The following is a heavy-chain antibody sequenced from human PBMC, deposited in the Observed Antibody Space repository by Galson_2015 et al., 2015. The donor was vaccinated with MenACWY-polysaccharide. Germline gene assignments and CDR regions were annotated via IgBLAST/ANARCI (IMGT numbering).Heavy chain of an antibody. CDR2: IKPDGSEK. D-gene: IGHD5-24*01. V-gene: IGHV3-7*01. Sequence: SLRLSCAASGLTFSSSWMNWVRQAPGKGLEWVASIKPDGSEKYYVDSVKGRFSISRDNAKNSLYLQMNSLRAEDTAVYYCANWRWLPHWGHGTTVTVSS. J-gene: IGHJ6*02. CDR3: ANWRWLPH. CDR1: GLTFSSSW.